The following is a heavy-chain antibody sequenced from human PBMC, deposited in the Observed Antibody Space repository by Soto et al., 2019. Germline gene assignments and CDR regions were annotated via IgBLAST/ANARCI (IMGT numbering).Heavy chain of an antibody. Sequence: QVQLQESGPGLVKPSGTLSLTCAVSGGSISSSNWWSWVRQPPGKGLEWIGEIYHSGSTNYNPSLQSRVTISVDKSKNQFALKLSSVTAADTAVYYCARNLKVRYSGYDYYGYWGQGTLVTVSS. D-gene: IGHD5-12*01. CDR2: IYHSGST. CDR3: ARNLKVRYSGYDYYGY. J-gene: IGHJ4*02. V-gene: IGHV4-4*02. CDR1: GGSISSSNW.